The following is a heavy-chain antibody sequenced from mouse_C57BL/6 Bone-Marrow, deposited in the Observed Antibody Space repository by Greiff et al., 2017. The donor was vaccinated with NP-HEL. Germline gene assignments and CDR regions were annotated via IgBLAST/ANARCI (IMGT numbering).Heavy chain of an antibody. D-gene: IGHD1-1*01. CDR1: GYTFTSYW. Sequence: QVQLKQSGAELVKPGASVKLSCKASGYTFTSYWMHWVKQRPGRGLEWIGRIDPNSGGTKYNEKFKSKATLTVDKPSSTAYMQLSSLTSEDSAVYYCARPDYYGSSYDWYFDVWGTGTTVTVSS. CDR3: ARPDYYGSSYDWYFDV. V-gene: IGHV1-72*01. CDR2: IDPNSGGT. J-gene: IGHJ1*03.